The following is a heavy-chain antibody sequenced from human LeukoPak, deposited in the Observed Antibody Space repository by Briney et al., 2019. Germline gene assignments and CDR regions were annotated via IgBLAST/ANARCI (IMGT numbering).Heavy chain of an antibody. Sequence: PSETLSLTCTVSGGSISSSSYYWGWLRPPPGKGLEWIGSIYYSGSTYYNPSLKSRVTISVDTSKNQFSLKLSSVTAADTAVYYCARECTIFGVVIIGWFDPWGQGTLVTVSS. J-gene: IGHJ5*02. CDR1: GGSISSSSYY. D-gene: IGHD3-3*01. V-gene: IGHV4-39*07. CDR3: ARECTIFGVVIIGWFDP. CDR2: IYYSGST.